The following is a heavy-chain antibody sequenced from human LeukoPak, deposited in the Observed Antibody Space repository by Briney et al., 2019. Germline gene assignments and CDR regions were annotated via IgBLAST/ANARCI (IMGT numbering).Heavy chain of an antibody. CDR3: ASGYSSSWLVFDY. CDR1: GYSFTSYW. J-gene: IGHJ4*02. D-gene: IGHD6-13*01. CDR2: IYPGDSDT. Sequence: GESLKISCKGSGYSFTSYWIGWVRQMPGKGLEWMGIIYPGDSDTRYSPSFQGQVTISADRSISTAYLQWTSLKASDTAMYYCASGYSSSWLVFDYWGQGTLVTVSS. V-gene: IGHV5-51*01.